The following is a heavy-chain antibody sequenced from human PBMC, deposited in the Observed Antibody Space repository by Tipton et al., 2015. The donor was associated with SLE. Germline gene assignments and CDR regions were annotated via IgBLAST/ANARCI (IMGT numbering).Heavy chain of an antibody. J-gene: IGHJ3*02. CDR1: GGSVSSGSYY. V-gene: IGHV4-61*01. Sequence: TLSLTCTVSGGSVSSGSYYWSWIRQPPGKGLEWIGYIYYSGSTNYNPSLKSRVTISVDTSKNQFSLKLSSVTAADTAVYYCARGWRSSGWAPHIWGQGTMVTVSS. D-gene: IGHD6-19*01. CDR3: ARGWRSSGWAPHI. CDR2: IYYSGST.